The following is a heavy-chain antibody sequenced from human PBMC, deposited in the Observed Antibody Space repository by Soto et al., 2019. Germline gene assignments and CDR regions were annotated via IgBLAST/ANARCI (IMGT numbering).Heavy chain of an antibody. CDR1: GYTFTSYD. CDR2: ISAYNGNT. D-gene: IGHD6-13*01. V-gene: IGHV1-18*01. Sequence: QVQLVQSGAEVKKPGASVKVSCKASGYTFTSYDINWVRQAPGQGLEWMGWISAYNGNTNYAQKLQGRVTMTTDTSTSTAYMELRSLRSDDTAVYYCARDLQQLVLYYYGMDVWGQGTTVTVSS. CDR3: ARDLQQLVLYYYGMDV. J-gene: IGHJ6*02.